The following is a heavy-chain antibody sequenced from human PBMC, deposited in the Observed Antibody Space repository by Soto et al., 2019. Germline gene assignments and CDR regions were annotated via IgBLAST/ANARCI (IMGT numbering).Heavy chain of an antibody. J-gene: IGHJ6*02. CDR1: GGTFSSYA. D-gene: IGHD3-22*01. V-gene: IGHV1-69*06. Sequence: QVQLVQSGAEVKKPGSSVKVSCKASGGTFSSYAISWVRQAPGQGLEWMGGIIPIFGTANYAQKFQGRATITADKSTSTAYMELSSLRSEDTAVYYCARAFSPSTTRVVITLYFYDYGMDVWGQGTTVTVSS. CDR2: IIPIFGTA. CDR3: ARAFSPSTTRVVITLYFYDYGMDV.